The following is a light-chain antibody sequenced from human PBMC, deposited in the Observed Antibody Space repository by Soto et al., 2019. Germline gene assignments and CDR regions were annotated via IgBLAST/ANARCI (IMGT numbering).Light chain of an antibody. CDR2: EGT. CDR1: TSDIGNYKF. J-gene: IGLJ3*02. CDR3: CSHAGDHAV. V-gene: IGLV2-23*01. Sequence: QSALTQPASVSGSPGQSITISCTGTTSDIGNYKFVSWYQQHPGKAPKLMIYEGTKRPSGVSDRFSVSNSGSTASLTISGLQAADEAAYYCCSHAGDHAVFGGGTQLTVL.